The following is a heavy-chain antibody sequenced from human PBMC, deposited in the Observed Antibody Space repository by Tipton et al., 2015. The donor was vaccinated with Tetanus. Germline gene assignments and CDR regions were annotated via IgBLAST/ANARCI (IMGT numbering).Heavy chain of an antibody. CDR3: ARVFRAVGSSLQIDY. CDR2: INHSGST. J-gene: IGHJ4*02. Sequence: TLSLTCAVYGGSFSGYYWSWIRQPPGKGLEWIGEINHSGSTNYNPSLKSRVTISVDTSKNQFSLKLSSVTAADTAVYYCARVFRAVGSSLQIDYWGQGTLVTVSS. V-gene: IGHV4-34*01. CDR1: GGSFSGYY. D-gene: IGHD6-6*01.